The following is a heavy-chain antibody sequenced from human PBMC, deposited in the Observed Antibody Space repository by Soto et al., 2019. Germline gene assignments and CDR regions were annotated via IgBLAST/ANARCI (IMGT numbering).Heavy chain of an antibody. Sequence: GSLRLSCAVSGFTFRSSPMSWVRRAPGKGLEWVSGINGGDDSEHYVDSVRGRFTIIRDNSKNLLLLQMNSLRVEDTAIYYCTKFSHCGIISPTHDFWGQGTQVTGSS. CDR1: GFTFRSSP. V-gene: IGHV3-23*01. J-gene: IGHJ4*02. CDR2: INGGDDSE. CDR3: TKFSHCGIISPTHDF. D-gene: IGHD2-21*01.